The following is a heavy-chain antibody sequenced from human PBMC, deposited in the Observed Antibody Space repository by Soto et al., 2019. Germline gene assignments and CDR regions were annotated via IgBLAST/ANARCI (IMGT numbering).Heavy chain of an antibody. J-gene: IGHJ4*02. V-gene: IGHV1-69*02. CDR1: GDTFNFYT. CDR2: TNPILSMS. D-gene: IGHD3-10*01. Sequence: QVHLVQSGAELKKPGSSVRVSCKASGDTFNFYTINWVRQAPGLGLEWMDRTNPILSMSNSALKFQGRLSISADKSTSTAYMDLRSLRSDDTAVYYCATSYGSGSQAFDYWGQGALVTVSS. CDR3: ATSYGSGSQAFDY.